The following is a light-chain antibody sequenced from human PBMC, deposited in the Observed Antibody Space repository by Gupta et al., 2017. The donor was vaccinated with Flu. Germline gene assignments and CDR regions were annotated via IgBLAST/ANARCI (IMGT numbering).Light chain of an antibody. J-gene: IGKJ2*01. CDR3: QQRGNWPYT. CDR2: DAS. V-gene: IGKV3-11*01. Sequence: EIVLTQSPATLSLSPGEGATLSCRASQSVSSYLALYQQKPGQAPRLLIYDASNRATGIPARFSGSGSGTDFTLTISSLEPEDFAPYYCQQRGNWPYTFGQGTKMEIK. CDR1: QSVSSY.